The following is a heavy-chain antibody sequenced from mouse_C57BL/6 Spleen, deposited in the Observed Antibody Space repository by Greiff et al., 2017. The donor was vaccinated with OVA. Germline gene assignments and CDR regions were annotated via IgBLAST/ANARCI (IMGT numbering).Heavy chain of an antibody. Sequence: VHLVESGAELARPGASVKMSCKASGYTFTSYTMHWVKQRPGQGLEWIGYINPSSGYTKYNQKFKDKATLTADKSSSTAYMQLSSLTSEDSAVYYCVRATAQATYFDYWGQGTTLTVSS. J-gene: IGHJ2*01. D-gene: IGHD3-2*02. CDR3: VRATAQATYFDY. V-gene: IGHV1-4*01. CDR2: INPSSGYT. CDR1: GYTFTSYT.